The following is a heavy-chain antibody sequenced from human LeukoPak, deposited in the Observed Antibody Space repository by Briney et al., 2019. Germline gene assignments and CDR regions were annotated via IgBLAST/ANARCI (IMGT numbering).Heavy chain of an antibody. CDR3: AKKKGYIVVVVAATPFDY. Sequence: PGGSLRLSCAASGFTFSSYAMSWVRQAPGKGLEWVSAISGSGGSTYYADSVRGRFTISRDNSENTLYLQMNSLRAEDTAVYYCAKKKGYIVVVVAATPFDYWGQGTLVTVSS. V-gene: IGHV3-23*01. J-gene: IGHJ4*02. D-gene: IGHD2-15*01. CDR2: ISGSGGST. CDR1: GFTFSSYA.